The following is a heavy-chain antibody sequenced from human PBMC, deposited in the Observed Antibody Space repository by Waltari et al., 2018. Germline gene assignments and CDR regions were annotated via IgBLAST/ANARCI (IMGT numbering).Heavy chain of an antibody. J-gene: IGHJ4*02. V-gene: IGHV3-74*01. D-gene: IGHD5-18*01. CDR1: GSSSGDYW. CDR3: ARKGGRGYPYGPFYYDY. Sequence: EVQLVESGGGLVQPGGSLRLSCAASGSSSGDYWMPWVRQAPGKGLELVSRINIDGGYFSYTDSVNGRFTISRDNAKNTVFLQLNSVRAEDTAVYYCARKGGRGYPYGPFYYDYWGQGTLVTVSS. CDR2: INIDGGYF.